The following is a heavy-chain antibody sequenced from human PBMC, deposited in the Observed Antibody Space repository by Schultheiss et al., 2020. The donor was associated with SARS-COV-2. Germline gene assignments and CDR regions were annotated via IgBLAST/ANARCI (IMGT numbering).Heavy chain of an antibody. CDR1: GGFIINNQ. CDR2: IYSSGTT. Sequence: SETLSLTCTVSGGFIINNQWSWIRQPAGKGLEWIGRIYSSGTTDYNSSLKSRVTMSVDTSTNQFSLKLTSVTAADTAVYYCARDELGYCSGGSCPLYFDNWGQGTLVTVSS. CDR3: ARDELGYCSGGSCPLYFDN. J-gene: IGHJ4*02. D-gene: IGHD2-15*01. V-gene: IGHV4-4*07.